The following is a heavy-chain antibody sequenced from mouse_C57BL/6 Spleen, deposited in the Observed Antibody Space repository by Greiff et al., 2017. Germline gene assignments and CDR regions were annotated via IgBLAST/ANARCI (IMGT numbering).Heavy chain of an antibody. CDR1: GYTFTSYW. D-gene: IGHD1-1*01. J-gene: IGHJ2*01. Sequence: QVQLQQPGAELVMPGASVKLSCTASGYTFTSYWMHWVKQRPGQGLEWIGEIDPSDSYTNYNQKFKGKSTLTVDKSSSTAYMQLSSLTSEDSAVYYCARRWVVATDYFDYWGQGTTLTVSS. CDR2: IDPSDSYT. CDR3: ARRWVVATDYFDY. V-gene: IGHV1-69*01.